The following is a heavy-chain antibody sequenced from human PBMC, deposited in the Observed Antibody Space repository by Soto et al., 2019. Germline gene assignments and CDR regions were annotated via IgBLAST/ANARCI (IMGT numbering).Heavy chain of an antibody. CDR1: GGTFSSYA. CDR2: IVPIVDTL. V-gene: IGHV1-69*12. J-gene: IGHJ4*02. Sequence: QVQLVQSGAEVRQPASSVKVSCKTSGGTFSSYAISWVRQAPGQGLEWMGGIVPIVDTLTYAQKFQGRATITADESTSTVYMELSSLRSDDTAVYYCVRVVAIPGYPDNWGQGTLVTVSS. CDR3: VRVVAIPGYPDN. D-gene: IGHD5-12*01.